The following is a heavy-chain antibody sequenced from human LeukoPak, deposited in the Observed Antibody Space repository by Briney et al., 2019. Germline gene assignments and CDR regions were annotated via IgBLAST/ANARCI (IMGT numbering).Heavy chain of an antibody. CDR1: GCTFSDYY. V-gene: IGHV3-11*04. CDR3: ARYIMTTEYYYYYYYMDV. CDR2: ISSSGSTI. J-gene: IGHJ6*03. Sequence: GGSLRLSCAATGCTFSDYYMSWIRQAPGKGLEWVSYISSSGSTIYYADSVKGRFTISRDNAKNSLYLQMNSLRAEDTAVYYCARYIMTTEYYYYYYYMDVWGKGTTVTVFS. D-gene: IGHD4-17*01.